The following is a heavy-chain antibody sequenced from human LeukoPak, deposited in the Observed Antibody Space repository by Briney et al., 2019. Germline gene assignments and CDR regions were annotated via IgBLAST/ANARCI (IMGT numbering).Heavy chain of an antibody. V-gene: IGHV3-30*02. CDR2: IRNDGSKK. CDR3: TRNLGYCTGGGCYADY. Sequence: PGGSLRLSCAASEFSFSSSGMHWVRQAPGKGLEWVTFIRNDGSKKYYADSVKGRFTISRDNSKNTLYLQMNSLRAEDTAVYYCTRNLGYCTGGGCYADYWGQGTLDTVSS. J-gene: IGHJ4*02. CDR1: EFSFSSSG. D-gene: IGHD2-15*01.